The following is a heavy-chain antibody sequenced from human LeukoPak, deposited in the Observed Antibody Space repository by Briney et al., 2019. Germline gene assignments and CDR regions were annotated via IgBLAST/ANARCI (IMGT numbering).Heavy chain of an antibody. CDR2: ISSSGSTI. CDR3: AKVSDGSYPSDVDY. CDR1: GFTFSSYS. D-gene: IGHD1-26*01. V-gene: IGHV3-48*01. Sequence: GGSLRLSCAASGFTFSSYSLNWVRQAPGEGLEWISYISSSGSTIYYADSVKGRFTISRDNAKNSLYLQMNSLRAEDTAVYYCAKVSDGSYPSDVDYWGHGTLVTVSS. J-gene: IGHJ4*01.